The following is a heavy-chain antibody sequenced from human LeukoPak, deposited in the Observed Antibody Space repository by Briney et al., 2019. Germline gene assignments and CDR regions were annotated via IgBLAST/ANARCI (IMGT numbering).Heavy chain of an antibody. J-gene: IGHJ6*02. V-gene: IGHV1-69*13. CDR2: IIPIFGTA. D-gene: IGHD5-18*01. Sequence: ASVKVSCKASGGTFSSYAISWVRQAPGQGLEWMGGIIPIFGTANYAQKFQGRATITADESTSTAYMELSSLRSEDTAVYYCARVGARGYSYGYRSDYYYYGMDVWGQGTTVTVSS. CDR1: GGTFSSYA. CDR3: ARVGARGYSYGYRSDYYYYGMDV.